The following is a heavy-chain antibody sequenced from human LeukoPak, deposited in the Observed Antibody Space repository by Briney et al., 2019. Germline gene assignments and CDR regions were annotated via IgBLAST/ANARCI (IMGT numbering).Heavy chain of an antibody. CDR2: ISYSGNT. CDR3: AREKVPENNYYYGMDV. V-gene: IGHV4-30-4*01. Sequence: SETLSLTCTVSGGSISSGDYHWNWIRQPPGRGLEWIGYISYSGNTYYNPSLESRLTISLDTSRSQISLRLNSVTVADTAVYYCAREKVPENNYYYGMDVWGHGTTVTVSS. D-gene: IGHD2-2*01. CDR1: GGSISSGDYH. J-gene: IGHJ6*02.